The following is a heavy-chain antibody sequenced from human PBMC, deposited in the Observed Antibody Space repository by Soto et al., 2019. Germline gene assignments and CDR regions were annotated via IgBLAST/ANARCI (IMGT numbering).Heavy chain of an antibody. J-gene: IGHJ4*02. CDR1: GFSFSSYG. CDR3: AKDLEDYDILTGPTDY. V-gene: IGHV3-30*18. CDR2: ISYDGSNK. D-gene: IGHD3-9*01. Sequence: GGSLRLSCAASGFSFSSYGLHWVRQAPGKALEWVAVISYDGSNKYYADSVKCRFTISRDNSKNTLYLQMNSLRAEDTAVYYCAKDLEDYDILTGPTDYWGQGTLVTVSS.